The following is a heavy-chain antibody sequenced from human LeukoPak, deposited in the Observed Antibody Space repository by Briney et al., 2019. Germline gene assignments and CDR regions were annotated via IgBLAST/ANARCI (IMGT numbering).Heavy chain of an antibody. D-gene: IGHD1-26*01. V-gene: IGHV3-48*02. CDR2: ITASGTAM. CDR1: GFTFSSYS. J-gene: IGHJ4*02. CDR3: ARSGSYRFDY. Sequence: GSLRLSCAASGFTFSSYSMNWVRQAPGKGLEWVSHITASGTAMFYADSVKGRFTISRDNAKNSLYLQMNSLRDEDTAVYYCARSGSYRFDYWGQGTLVTVSS.